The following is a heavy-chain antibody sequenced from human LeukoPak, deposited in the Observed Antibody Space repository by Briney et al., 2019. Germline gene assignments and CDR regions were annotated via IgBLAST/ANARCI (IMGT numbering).Heavy chain of an antibody. CDR2: IYYSGST. CDR3: ARDLGSSSDY. D-gene: IGHD6-13*01. Sequence: SETLSLTCTVPGGSISSYYWSWIRQPPGKGLEWIGYIYYSGSTNYNPSLKSRVTISVDTSKNQFSLKLSSVTAADTAVYYCARDLGSSSDYWGQGTLVTVSS. V-gene: IGHV4-59*01. J-gene: IGHJ4*02. CDR1: GGSISSYY.